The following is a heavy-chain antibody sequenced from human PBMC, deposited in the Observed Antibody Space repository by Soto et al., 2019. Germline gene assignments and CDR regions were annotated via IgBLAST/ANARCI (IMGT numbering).Heavy chain of an antibody. CDR3: AKDTARDYDILTGLLDY. J-gene: IGHJ4*02. V-gene: IGHV3-23*01. D-gene: IGHD3-9*01. Sequence: QPGGSLRLSCAASGFTFSNYAMGWVRQTPGKGLEWVSAISAGGGSTYYADSVKGRFTISRDNSKNTVFLQLNSLRAEDTAVYYCAKDTARDYDILTGLLDYWGQGTLVTVSS. CDR1: GFTFSNYA. CDR2: ISAGGGST.